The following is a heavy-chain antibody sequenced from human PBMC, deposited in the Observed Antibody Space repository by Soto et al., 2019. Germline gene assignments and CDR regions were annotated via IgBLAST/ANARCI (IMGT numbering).Heavy chain of an antibody. J-gene: IGHJ4*02. CDR2: INSDGSTT. CDR1: GFTFSSRW. CDR3: ARDTSYSTDY. D-gene: IGHD2-2*01. Sequence: EVRLVESGGGLVQPGGSLRLSCATSGFTFSSRWMHWVRQAPGKVLVWVSYINSDGSTTTYADSVKGRFTISRDNAKNTVYLQMNSLRVDDTAVYYCARDTSYSTDYWGQGTLVTVSS. V-gene: IGHV3-74*01.